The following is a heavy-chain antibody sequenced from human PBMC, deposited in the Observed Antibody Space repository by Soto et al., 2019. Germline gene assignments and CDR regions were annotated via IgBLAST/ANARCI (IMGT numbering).Heavy chain of an antibody. CDR1: GYTFTSYG. V-gene: IGHV1-18*04. Sequence: GASVKVSCKASGYTFTSYGISWVRQAPGQGLEWMGWISAYNGNTNYAQKLQDRVIMTTDTSTSTAYMELRSLRSDDTAVYYCARDQYYDSSGFLAASDIWGQATMVTVSS. CDR2: ISAYNGNT. J-gene: IGHJ3*02. CDR3: ARDQYYDSSGFLAASDI. D-gene: IGHD3-22*01.